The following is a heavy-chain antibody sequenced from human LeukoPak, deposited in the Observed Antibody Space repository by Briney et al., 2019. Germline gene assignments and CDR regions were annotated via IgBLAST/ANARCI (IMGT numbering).Heavy chain of an antibody. V-gene: IGHV3-48*03. J-gene: IGHJ6*02. CDR1: GFTFSSYE. CDR3: ARDLIAAATYYYYGMDV. Sequence: GGSLRLSCAASGFTFSSYEMNWVRQAPGKVLEWVSYISSSGSPIYYADSVKGRFTISRDNAKNSLYLQMNSLRAEDTAVYYCARDLIAAATYYYYGMDVWGQGTTVTVSS. D-gene: IGHD6-13*01. CDR2: ISSSGSPI.